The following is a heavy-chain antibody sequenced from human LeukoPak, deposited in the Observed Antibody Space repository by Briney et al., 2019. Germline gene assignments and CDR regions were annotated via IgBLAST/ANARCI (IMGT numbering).Heavy chain of an antibody. CDR1: GYTFTSYD. CDR3: ARDVYYDLWSGYFSYYGMDV. Sequence: ASVKVSCKASGYTFTSYDINWVRQATGQGLEWMGWMNPNSGNTGYAQKFQGRVTMTRNTSISTAYMELSSLRSEDTAVYYCARDVYYDLWSGYFSYYGMDVWGQGTTVTVSS. CDR2: MNPNSGNT. V-gene: IGHV1-8*01. J-gene: IGHJ6*02. D-gene: IGHD3-3*01.